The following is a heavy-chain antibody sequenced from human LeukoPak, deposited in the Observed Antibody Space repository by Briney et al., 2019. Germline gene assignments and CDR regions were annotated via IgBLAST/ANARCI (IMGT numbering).Heavy chain of an antibody. V-gene: IGHV3-33*01. CDR3: ARDRLYGDYYYFDY. J-gene: IGHJ4*02. CDR2: IWYDGSNK. D-gene: IGHD4-17*01. Sequence: PGGSLRLSCAASGFTFSSYGIHWVRQAPGKGLEWVAVIWYDGSNKYYADSVKGRFTISRDNSKNTLYLQMNSLRAEDTAVYYCARDRLYGDYYYFDYWGQGALVTVSS. CDR1: GFTFSSYG.